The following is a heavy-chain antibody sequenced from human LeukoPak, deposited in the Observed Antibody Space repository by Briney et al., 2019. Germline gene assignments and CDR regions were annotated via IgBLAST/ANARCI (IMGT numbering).Heavy chain of an antibody. V-gene: IGHV1-2*02. CDR3: ARGNDFDY. D-gene: IGHD2-8*01. J-gene: IGHJ4*02. CDR1: GYTFTGYY. Sequence: ASVKVSCKASGYTFTGYYIHWVRQAPGQGLEWMGWINPNNGGTHYAQNFQGRVTMTRDTSISTAYMELRSDDTAVYYWARGNDFDYWGQGTLVTVSS. CDR2: INPNNGGT.